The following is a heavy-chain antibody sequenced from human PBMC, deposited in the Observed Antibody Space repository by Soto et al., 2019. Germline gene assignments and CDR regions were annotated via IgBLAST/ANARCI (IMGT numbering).Heavy chain of an antibody. D-gene: IGHD3-3*01. Sequence: LSLTCTVSGGSISSSSYYWGWIRRPPGKGLEWIGSIYYSGSTYYNPSLKSRVTISVDTSKNQFSLKLSSVTAADTAVYYCVIFGVVIGYGMDVWGQGTTVTVSS. V-gene: IGHV4-39*01. CDR2: IYYSGST. CDR3: VIFGVVIGYGMDV. CDR1: GGSISSSSYY. J-gene: IGHJ6*02.